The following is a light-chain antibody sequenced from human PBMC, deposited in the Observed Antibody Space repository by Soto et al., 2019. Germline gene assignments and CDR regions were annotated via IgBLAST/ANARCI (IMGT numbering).Light chain of an antibody. V-gene: IGKV3-20*01. CDR2: GAS. CDR3: QQYGRSPTT. J-gene: IGKJ5*01. CDR1: QTVPSR. Sequence: EIVLTQSPAPLSVSPGERVTLSCRASQTVPSRIAWYQQKRGQAPRFLIYGASSRATGIPDRFSGSGSGTDFTLTISRLEPEDFAVYYCQQYGRSPTTFGQGTRLEIK.